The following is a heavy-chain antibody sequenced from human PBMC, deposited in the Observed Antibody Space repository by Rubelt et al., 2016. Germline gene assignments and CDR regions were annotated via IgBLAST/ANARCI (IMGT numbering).Heavy chain of an antibody. CDR3: ARVRLPAAIIDY. D-gene: IGHD2-2*01. CDR2: ISGSGGRA. Sequence: EVQLLESGGGLVQPGGSLRLSCAASGFTFNTYAMTWVRQAPGKGLEWVSAISGSGGRAYYADSVKGRFTISRENAKNTLYLQMNSLRVWYTAVYYCARVRLPAAIIDYWGQGTLVTVSS. J-gene: IGHJ4*02. V-gene: IGHV3-23*01. CDR1: GFTFNTYA.